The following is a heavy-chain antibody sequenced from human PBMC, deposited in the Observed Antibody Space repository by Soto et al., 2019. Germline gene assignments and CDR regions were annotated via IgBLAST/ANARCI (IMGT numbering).Heavy chain of an antibody. CDR2: IWYDGSNK. CDR3: ARPLTGGDPEDDFDI. V-gene: IGHV3-33*01. J-gene: IGHJ3*02. Sequence: QVQLVESGGGVVQPGRSLRLYCAASGFTFSSYGMHWVRQAPGKGLEWVAVIWYDGSNKYYAESVKGRFTISRDKSKNQLYLQMNSLRAEDTAVYYCARPLTGGDPEDDFDIWGQGTMVTVSS. CDR1: GFTFSSYG. D-gene: IGHD4-17*01.